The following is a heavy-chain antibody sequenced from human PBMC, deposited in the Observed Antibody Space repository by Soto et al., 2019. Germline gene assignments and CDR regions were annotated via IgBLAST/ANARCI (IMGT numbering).Heavy chain of an antibody. D-gene: IGHD7-27*01. CDR1: GGSISSSSYY. CDR3: AKKLGANDAFDI. Sequence: SETLSLTCTVSGGSISSSSYYWGWIRQPPGKGLEWIGSIYYSGSTYYNPSLKSRVTISVDTSNNQFSLKLSSVTAADTAVYYCAKKLGANDAFDIWGQGTMVTVSS. J-gene: IGHJ3*02. V-gene: IGHV4-39*01. CDR2: IYYSGST.